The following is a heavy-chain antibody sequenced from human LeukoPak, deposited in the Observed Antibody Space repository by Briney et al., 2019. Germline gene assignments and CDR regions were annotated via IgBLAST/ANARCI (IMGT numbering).Heavy chain of an antibody. CDR3: ARDPGIAAAGLSYYFDY. CDR1: GYTFTGYY. D-gene: IGHD6-13*01. Sequence: GASVKVSCKASGYTFTGYYMHWVRQAPGQGLEWMGWINPNSGGTNYAQKFQGWVTMTRDTSISIAYMELSRLRSDDTAVYYCARDPGIAAAGLSYYFDYWGQGTLVTVSS. J-gene: IGHJ4*02. V-gene: IGHV1-2*04. CDR2: INPNSGGT.